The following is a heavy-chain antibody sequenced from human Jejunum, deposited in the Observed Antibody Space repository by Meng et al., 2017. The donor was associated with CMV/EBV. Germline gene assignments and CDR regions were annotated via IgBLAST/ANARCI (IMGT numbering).Heavy chain of an antibody. J-gene: IGHJ4*02. CDR1: GYSISSGYY. V-gene: IGHV4-38-2*02. CDR3: ARDPNWNDRYYFDY. Sequence: GYSISSGYYWGWIRQTPGKGLEWIGSIYHGGSTYSNPSLKSRVTMSVDTSKNQFSLKLRSVTAADTAVYYCARDPNWNDRYYFDYWGQGALVTVSS. CDR2: IYHGGST. D-gene: IGHD1-1*01.